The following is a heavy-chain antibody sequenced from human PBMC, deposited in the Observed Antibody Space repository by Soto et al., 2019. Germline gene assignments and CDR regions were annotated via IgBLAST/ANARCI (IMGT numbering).Heavy chain of an antibody. CDR3: THRQREYSSSYNWFDP. V-gene: IGHV2-5*01. Sequence: ESGPTLVNPTQTLTLTCTFSGFSLSTSGVGVGWIRQPPGEALEWLALIYWNDDKRYSPSLKSRLTITKDTSKNQVVLTMTNMDPVDTATYYCTHRQREYSSSYNWFDPWGKGTLVTVSS. CDR2: IYWNDDK. D-gene: IGHD6-6*01. CDR1: GFSLSTSGVG. J-gene: IGHJ5*02.